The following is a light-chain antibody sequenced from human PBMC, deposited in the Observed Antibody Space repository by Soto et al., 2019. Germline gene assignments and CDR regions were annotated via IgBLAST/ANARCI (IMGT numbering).Light chain of an antibody. V-gene: IGKV3-20*01. J-gene: IGKJ1*01. CDR1: QSVSTSN. CDR3: QQYGSSGT. Sequence: PGERATLSCRASQSVSTSNLAWYQQRPGQAPRLLIYGASTRATGIPDRFSGSGSGTDFTLTISRLEPEDFAVYYCQQYGSSGTFGQGTKVDIK. CDR2: GAS.